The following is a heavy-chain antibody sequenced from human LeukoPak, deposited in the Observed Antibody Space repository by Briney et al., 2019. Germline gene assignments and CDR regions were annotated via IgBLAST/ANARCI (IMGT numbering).Heavy chain of an antibody. Sequence: SETLSLTCTVSGGSIISYYWSWIRQPPGKGLEWIGYIYYSGSTNYNPSLKSRVTISVDTSKNQFSLKLTSVTAADTAVYYCARGRSPGYSAHDGIDPWGQGTLVTVSA. V-gene: IGHV4-59*01. CDR2: IYYSGST. CDR1: GGSIISYY. D-gene: IGHD5-12*01. CDR3: ARGRSPGYSAHDGIDP. J-gene: IGHJ5*02.